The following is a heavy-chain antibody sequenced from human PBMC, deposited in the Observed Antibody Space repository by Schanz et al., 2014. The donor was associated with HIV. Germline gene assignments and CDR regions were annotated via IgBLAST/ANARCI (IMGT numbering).Heavy chain of an antibody. CDR3: AKDRNYYDSKYRGKGNYYYYYGMDV. CDR1: GFTFSDYP. D-gene: IGHD3-22*01. J-gene: IGHJ6*02. CDR2: INSDGSST. Sequence: EVQLVESGGGLVKPGRSLRLSCTTSGFTFSDYPVSWLRQAPGKGLVWVSRINSDGSSTNYADSVKGRLTISRDNAKNTLYLQMNSLRAEDTAVYYCAKDRNYYDSKYRGKGNYYYYYGMDVWGQGTTVTVSS. V-gene: IGHV3-74*01.